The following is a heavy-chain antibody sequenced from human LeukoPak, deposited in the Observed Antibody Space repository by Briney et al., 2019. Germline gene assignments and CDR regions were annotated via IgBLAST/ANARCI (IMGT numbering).Heavy chain of an antibody. J-gene: IGHJ5*02. CDR2: ISSSSSKT. CDR3: ARARQWLPQELFWLDP. V-gene: IGHV3-11*06. D-gene: IGHD6-19*01. Sequence: GGSLRLSCAASGFTFSDYYMSWIRQAPGKGLEWVSYISSSSSKTKYAESVKGRFTISRDNAKNSLYLQMNSLRAEDTAVYYCARARQWLPQELFWLDPWGQGTLVTVSS. CDR1: GFTFSDYY.